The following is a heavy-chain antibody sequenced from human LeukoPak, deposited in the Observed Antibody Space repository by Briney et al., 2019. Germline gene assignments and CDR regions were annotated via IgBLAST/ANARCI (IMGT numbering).Heavy chain of an antibody. J-gene: IGHJ5*02. CDR3: AREYYDFWSGYPNH. D-gene: IGHD3-3*01. CDR2: IKQDGSEK. V-gene: IGHV3-7*01. Sequence: PGGSLRLSCAASGFTLSSYWMSWVRQAPGKGLEWVANIKQDGSEKYHVDSVKGRFTISRDNAKNSLYLQMNSLRAEDTAVYYCAREYYDFWSGYPNHWGQGTLVTVSS. CDR1: GFTLSSYW.